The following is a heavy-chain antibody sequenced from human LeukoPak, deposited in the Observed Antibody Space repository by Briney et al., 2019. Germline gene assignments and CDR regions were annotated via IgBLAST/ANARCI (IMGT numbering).Heavy chain of an antibody. CDR2: ISYDGSNK. CDR3: AKVGYGDTNWFDP. V-gene: IGHV3-30*18. CDR1: GFTFSSYG. Sequence: GGSLRLSCAASGFTFSSYGMHWVRQAPGKGLEWVAVISYDGSNKYYADSVKGRFTISRDNSKNTLYLQMNSPRAEDTAVYYCAKVGYGDTNWFDPWGQGTLVTVSS. J-gene: IGHJ5*02. D-gene: IGHD4-17*01.